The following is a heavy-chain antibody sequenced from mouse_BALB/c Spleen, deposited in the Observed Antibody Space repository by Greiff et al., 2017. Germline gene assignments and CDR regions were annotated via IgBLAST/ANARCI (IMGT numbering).Heavy chain of an antibody. CDR1: GFTFSSYA. CDR3: ARGRRSFDY. J-gene: IGHJ2*01. V-gene: IGHV5-6-5*01. CDR2: ISSGGST. Sequence: EVHLVESGGGLVKPGGSLKLSCAASGFTFSSYAMSWVRQTPEKRLEWVASISSGGSTYYPDSVKGRFTISRDNARNILYLQMSSLRSEDTAMYYCARGRRSFDYWGQGTTLTVSS.